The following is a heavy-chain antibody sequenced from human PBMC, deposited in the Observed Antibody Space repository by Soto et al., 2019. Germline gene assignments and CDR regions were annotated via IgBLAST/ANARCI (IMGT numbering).Heavy chain of an antibody. J-gene: IGHJ6*02. D-gene: IGHD2-8*01. CDR1: GGSISSGGYY. CDR2: IYYSGST. Sequence: QVQLQESGPGLVKPSQTLSLTCTVSGGSISSGGYYWSWIRQHPGKGLEWIGYIYYSGSTYYNPSLKSRVTISVDTSKNQFSLKLSSVTAADTAVYYCARVGDIVLMDYYGMDVWGQGTTVTVSS. V-gene: IGHV4-31*03. CDR3: ARVGDIVLMDYYGMDV.